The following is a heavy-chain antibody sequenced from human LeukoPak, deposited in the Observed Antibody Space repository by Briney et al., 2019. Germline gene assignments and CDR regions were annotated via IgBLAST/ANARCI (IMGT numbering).Heavy chain of an antibody. J-gene: IGHJ5*02. CDR1: GYTFTSYY. CDR3: ARDGAEDSSGYYYSNWFDP. CDR2: INPSGGST. D-gene: IGHD3-22*01. Sequence: ASVKVSCKASGYTFTSYYMHWVRQAPGQGLEWMGIINPSGGSTSYAQKFQGRVTMTRDMSTSTVYMGLSSLRSEDTAVYYCARDGAEDSSGYYYSNWFDPWGQGTLVTVSS. V-gene: IGHV1-46*01.